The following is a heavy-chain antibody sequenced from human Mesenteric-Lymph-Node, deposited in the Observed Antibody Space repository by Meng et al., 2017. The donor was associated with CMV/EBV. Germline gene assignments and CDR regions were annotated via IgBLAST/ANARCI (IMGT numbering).Heavy chain of an antibody. V-gene: IGHV4-34*01. D-gene: IGHD5-12*01. J-gene: IGHJ4*02. CDR1: GGSFSGYY. CDR3: ASVSYSGYSDY. Sequence: SLTCAVYGGSFSGYYWSWIRQPPGKGLEWIGEINHSGSTNYNPSLKSRVTISVDTSKNQFSLKLSSVTAADTAVYYCASVSYSGYSDYWGQGTLVTVSS. CDR2: INHSGST.